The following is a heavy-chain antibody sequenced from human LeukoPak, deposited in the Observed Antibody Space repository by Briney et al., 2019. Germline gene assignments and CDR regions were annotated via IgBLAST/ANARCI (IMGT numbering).Heavy chain of an antibody. V-gene: IGHV3-30-3*01. CDR1: GFTFSTYA. J-gene: IGHJ5*02. CDR3: ARDLIAVTGTGFWFDP. D-gene: IGHD6-19*01. CDR2: ISDDGSTK. Sequence: GRSLRLSCAASGFTFSTYAIHWVRQAPGKGLEWVAVISDDGSTKYYADSVKGRFTISRDNSKNMLYLQVNSLRAEDSAVYYCARDLIAVTGTGFWFDPRGQGTLVTVSS.